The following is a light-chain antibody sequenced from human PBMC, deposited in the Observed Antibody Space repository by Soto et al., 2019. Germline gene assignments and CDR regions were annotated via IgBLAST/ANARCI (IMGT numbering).Light chain of an antibody. V-gene: IGLV3-1*01. J-gene: IGLJ1*01. CDR2: QDS. CDR3: QAWDSSTYNYV. CDR1: KLGDKY. Sequence: ELAQPPSVSVSPGQTASITCSGDKLGDKYACWYQQKPGQSPVLVIYQDSKRPSGIPERFSGSNSGNTATLTISGTQAMDEADYYCQAWDSSTYNYVFGTGTKV.